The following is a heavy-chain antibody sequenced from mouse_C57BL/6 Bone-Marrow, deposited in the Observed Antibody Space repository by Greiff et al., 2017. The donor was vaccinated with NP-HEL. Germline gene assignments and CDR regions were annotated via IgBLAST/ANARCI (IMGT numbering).Heavy chain of an antibody. V-gene: IGHV1-50*01. J-gene: IGHJ3*01. CDR3: ASPYYYGSSPCAY. CDR2: IDPSDSYT. D-gene: IGHD1-1*01. CDR1: GYTFTSYW. Sequence: QVQLQQPGAELVKPGASVKLSCKASGYTFTSYWMQWVKQRPGQGLEWIGEIDPSDSYTNYNQKFKGKATLTVDTSSSTAYMQLSSLTSEDSAVYYCASPYYYGSSPCAYWGQGTLVTVSA.